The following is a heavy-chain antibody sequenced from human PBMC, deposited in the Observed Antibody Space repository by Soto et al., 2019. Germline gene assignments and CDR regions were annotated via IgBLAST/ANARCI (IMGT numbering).Heavy chain of an antibody. J-gene: IGHJ6*02. CDR1: GFTFSSYG. CDR3: EKGRDQQLVRIGMDV. Sequence: QVQLVESGGGVVQPGRSLILSCAASGFTFSSYGTHWVRQAPGKGLEWVAVISFDGINKYYADSVKGRFTISRDNYKNTLYLQRESLRAEYTAGDYCEKGRDQQLVRIGMDVWGQGTTVT. CDR2: ISFDGINK. D-gene: IGHD6-13*01. V-gene: IGHV3-30*18.